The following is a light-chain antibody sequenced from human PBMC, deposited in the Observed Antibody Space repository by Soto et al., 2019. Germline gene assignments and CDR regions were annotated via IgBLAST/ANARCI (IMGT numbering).Light chain of an antibody. Sequence: IVLTHSPCTLSFSPLERATLSCISSQSVSSSYLAWYQQKPGQAPRLLIYGASSRATGIPDRFSGSGSGTDFTLTISRLEPEDFAVYYCQQHGSSPLTFGGGTKVDIK. CDR2: GAS. J-gene: IGKJ4*01. CDR1: QSVSSSY. V-gene: IGKV3-20*01. CDR3: QQHGSSPLT.